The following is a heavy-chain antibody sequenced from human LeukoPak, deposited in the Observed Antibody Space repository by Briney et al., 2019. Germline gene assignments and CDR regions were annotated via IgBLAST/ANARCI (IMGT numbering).Heavy chain of an antibody. V-gene: IGHV3-7*01. CDR1: GFTFSNYW. D-gene: IGHD3-22*01. CDR2: INQDGSEK. CDR3: ARGGITMIVVAYDAFDI. Sequence: PGGSLRLSCAASGFTFSNYWMSWVRQAPGKGLEWVANINQDGSEKYYVDSVKGRFTISRDNAKNSLYLQMNSLRAEDTAVYYCARGGITMIVVAYDAFDIWGQETMVTVSS. J-gene: IGHJ3*02.